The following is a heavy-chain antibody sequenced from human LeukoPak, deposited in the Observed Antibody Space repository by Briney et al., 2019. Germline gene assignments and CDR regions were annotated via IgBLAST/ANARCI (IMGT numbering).Heavy chain of an antibody. J-gene: IGHJ4*02. CDR1: GFTFSSYG. Sequence: PGGSLRPSCAASGFTFSSYGVHWVRQAPGKGLEWVAFIRYDGSNKYYADSVKGRFTISRDNAKNSLYLQMNSLRAEDTAVYYCARDLGDSSGYLGYWGQGTLVTVSS. CDR2: IRYDGSNK. CDR3: ARDLGDSSGYLGY. V-gene: IGHV3-30*02. D-gene: IGHD3-22*01.